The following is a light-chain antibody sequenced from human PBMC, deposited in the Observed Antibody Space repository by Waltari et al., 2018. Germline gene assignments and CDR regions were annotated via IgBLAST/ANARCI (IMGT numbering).Light chain of an antibody. CDR1: QSVLYSSNNKNY. Sequence: DIVMTQSPDSLAVSLGERATINSKSSQSVLYSSNNKNYLAWYQQKPGQPPKLLIYWASTRESGVPDRFSGSGSGTDFTLTISSLQAEDVAVYYCQQYLSTPPTFGQGP. CDR3: QQYLSTPPT. J-gene: IGKJ1*01. CDR2: WAS. V-gene: IGKV4-1*01.